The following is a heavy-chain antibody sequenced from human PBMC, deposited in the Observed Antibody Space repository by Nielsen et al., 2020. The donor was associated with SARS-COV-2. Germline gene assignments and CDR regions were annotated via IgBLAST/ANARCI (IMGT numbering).Heavy chain of an antibody. V-gene: IGHV3-21*01. CDR2: ISSSSSYI. J-gene: IGHJ6*02. D-gene: IGHD1-26*01. CDR3: ARDVPSGSYPYLYYYYGMDV. Sequence: GSLKISCAASGFTFSSYSMNWVRQAPGKGLEWVSSISSSSSYIYYADSVKGRFTISRDNAKNSLYLQMNSLRAEDTAVYYCARDVPSGSYPYLYYYYGMDVWGQGTTVTVSS. CDR1: GFTFSSYS.